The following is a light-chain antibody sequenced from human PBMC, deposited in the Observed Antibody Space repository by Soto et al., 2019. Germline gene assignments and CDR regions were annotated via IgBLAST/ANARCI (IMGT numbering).Light chain of an antibody. CDR1: QGISRW. CDR3: QQANSFPWK. Sequence: DIQMTQAPSSVSASVVDRVTITWRASQGISRWLAWYQQKPGKAPKLLIYVASTLEGGVPLRFRGSGSGTHFTLTISSLQPEDFATYYCQQANSFPWKFGKGTKVDIK. CDR2: VAS. J-gene: IGKJ1*01. V-gene: IGKV1-12*01.